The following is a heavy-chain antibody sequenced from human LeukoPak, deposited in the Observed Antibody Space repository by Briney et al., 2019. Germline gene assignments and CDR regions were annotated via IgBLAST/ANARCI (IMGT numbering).Heavy chain of an antibody. CDR3: ARVAYYYDTATYYNPAHLDF. CDR1: GGSISSYY. CDR2: IYYSGST. Sequence: SETPPLTCTVSGGSISSYYWSWIRQPPGKGLEWIGYIYYSGSTNYNPSLKSRVTISVDTSENQFSLKLSSVTAADTAVYYCARVAYYYDTATYYNPAHLDFWGQGALVTVSS. D-gene: IGHD3-10*01. V-gene: IGHV4-59*01. J-gene: IGHJ4*02.